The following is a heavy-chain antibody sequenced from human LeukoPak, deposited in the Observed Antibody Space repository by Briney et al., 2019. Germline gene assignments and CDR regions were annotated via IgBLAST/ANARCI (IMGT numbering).Heavy chain of an antibody. D-gene: IGHD3-3*01. Sequence: SETLSLTCAVYGGSFSGYYWSWIRQPPGKGLEWIGEIYHSGSTNHNPSLKSRVTISGDTSKNEFSLKRSSVTAADTGVYYCARVFSGFLGWYRFDYWGQGTLVTVSS. V-gene: IGHV4-34*01. CDR3: ARVFSGFLGWYRFDY. J-gene: IGHJ4*02. CDR2: IYHSGST. CDR1: GGSFSGYY.